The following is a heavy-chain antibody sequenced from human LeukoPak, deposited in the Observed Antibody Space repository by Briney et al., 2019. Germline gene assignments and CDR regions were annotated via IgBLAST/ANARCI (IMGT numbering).Heavy chain of an antibody. CDR1: GFIFSNYR. J-gene: IGHJ4*02. CDR2: IRQDGSER. CDR3: ARDWGSTGYDLYDS. V-gene: IGHV3-7*01. Sequence: PGGSLRLSCAASGFIFSNYRMTWVRQAPGKGLEWVAHIRQDGSERHYVDYVKDRFTISRDNAKNSLDLQMDSLRAEDTAVYYCARDWGSTGYDLYDSWGQGTLVTVSS. D-gene: IGHD5-12*01.